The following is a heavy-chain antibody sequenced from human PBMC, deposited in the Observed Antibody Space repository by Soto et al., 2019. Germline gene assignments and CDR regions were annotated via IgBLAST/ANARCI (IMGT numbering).Heavy chain of an antibody. CDR1: GFTFSSYG. Sequence: GGSLRLSCAASGFTFSSYGMHWVRQAPGKGLEWVAVISYDGSNKYYADSVKGRFTISRDNSKNTLYLQMNSLRAEDTAVYYCAKDIWGSGWYYFDYWGQGTLVTVSS. D-gene: IGHD6-19*01. CDR3: AKDIWGSGWYYFDY. J-gene: IGHJ4*02. CDR2: ISYDGSNK. V-gene: IGHV3-30*18.